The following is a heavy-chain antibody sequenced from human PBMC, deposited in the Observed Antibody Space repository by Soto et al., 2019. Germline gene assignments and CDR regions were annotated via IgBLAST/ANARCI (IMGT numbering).Heavy chain of an antibody. CDR2: IMPFFGSG. D-gene: IGHD3-22*01. Sequence: QGYLVQSGAEVKRPGSSVKVSCKALRGTFTNYAFSWVRQAPGQGLEWMGGIMPFFGSGNYAQKFQGRIKITPDEAPSSVYWPRTTLRSEATAVYYWARDRAGYYSHFVYWGQGTLVTVAS. J-gene: IGHJ4*02. V-gene: IGHV1-69*01. CDR1: RGTFTNYA. CDR3: ARDRAGYYSHFVY.